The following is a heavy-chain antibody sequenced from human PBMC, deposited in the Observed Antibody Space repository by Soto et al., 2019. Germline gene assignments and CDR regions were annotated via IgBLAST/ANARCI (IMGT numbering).Heavy chain of an antibody. CDR1: GFTFSSYA. CDR3: ARVAY. CDR2: ISSGSSDT. V-gene: IGHV3-21*01. J-gene: IGHJ4*02. Sequence: VVSLRLCCAAAGFTFSSYAMSWVRQAPGKGLEWVASISSGSSDTWYADSVKGRFIISRDNAQNSLFLQMNTLRPEDTAMYYCARVAYWGPGTQVTVSS.